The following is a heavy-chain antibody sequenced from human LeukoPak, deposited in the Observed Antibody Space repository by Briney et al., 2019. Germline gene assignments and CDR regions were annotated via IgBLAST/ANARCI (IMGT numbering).Heavy chain of an antibody. CDR1: GGSISSSNYY. CDR2: IYYSGST. J-gene: IGHJ4*02. Sequence: SETLSLTCTVSGGSISSSNYYWGWIRQPPGKGLEWIGSIYYSGSTYYNPSLKSRVTISVDTSKNQFSLKLSSVTAADTAVYYCARDPYYYDSSGYHWGQGTLVTVSS. D-gene: IGHD3-22*01. V-gene: IGHV4-39*07. CDR3: ARDPYYYDSSGYH.